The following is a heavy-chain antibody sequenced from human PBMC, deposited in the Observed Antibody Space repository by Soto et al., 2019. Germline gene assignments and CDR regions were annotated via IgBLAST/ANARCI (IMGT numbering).Heavy chain of an antibody. D-gene: IGHD6-13*01. Sequence: QVQLQESGPGLVKPSETLSLTCTVSGGSISSYYWSWIRQPPGKGLEWIGYIYYSGSTNYNPSLKSRVTISVDTFKNPFSLKLSSVTAADTAVYYCARHGSSSYLGPFGYMDVWGKGTTVTVSS. J-gene: IGHJ6*03. CDR1: GGSISSYY. CDR2: IYYSGST. V-gene: IGHV4-59*08. CDR3: ARHGSSSYLGPFGYMDV.